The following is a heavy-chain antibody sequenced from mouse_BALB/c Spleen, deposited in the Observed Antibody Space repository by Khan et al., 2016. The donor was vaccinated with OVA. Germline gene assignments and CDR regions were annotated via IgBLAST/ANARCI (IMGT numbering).Heavy chain of an antibody. Sequence: DLVKPGASVKLSCKASGYTFTSYWINWIKQRPGQGLEWIGRIGPGSGNSYYNEMFKDKATLTVDTSSSTAYIQLSSLSSEDSAVYCCTRSNYYGSGLYVMDYWGQGTSVTVSS. D-gene: IGHD1-1*01. CDR1: GYTFTSYW. V-gene: IGHV1S41*01. CDR2: IGPGSGNS. CDR3: TRSNYYGSGLYVMDY. J-gene: IGHJ4*01.